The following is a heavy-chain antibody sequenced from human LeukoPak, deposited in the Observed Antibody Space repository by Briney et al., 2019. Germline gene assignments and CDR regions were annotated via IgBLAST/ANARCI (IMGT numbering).Heavy chain of an antibody. V-gene: IGHV4-34*01. Sequence: SETLSLTCAVYGGSFSGYYWSWIRQPPGKGLEWIGEINHSGSTNYNPSLKSRVTISVDTSKNQFSLKLSSVTAADTAVYYCARRDFVYYGLDVWGQGTTVTVSS. D-gene: IGHD2/OR15-2a*01. CDR3: ARRDFVYYGLDV. CDR1: GGSFSGYY. J-gene: IGHJ6*02. CDR2: INHSGST.